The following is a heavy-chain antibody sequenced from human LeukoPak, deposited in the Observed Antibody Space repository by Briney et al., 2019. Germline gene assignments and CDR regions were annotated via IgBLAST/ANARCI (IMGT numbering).Heavy chain of an antibody. V-gene: IGHV3-7*01. D-gene: IGHD3-10*01. CDR3: ARGDYYGSGDFDY. CDR1: GSTFSSYW. CDR2: IKQDGSEK. Sequence: PGGSLRLSCAASGSTFSSYWMSWARQAPGKGLEWVANIKQDGSEKYYVDSVKGRFTISRDNAKNSLYLQMNSLRAEDTAVYYCARGDYYGSGDFDYWGQGTLVTVSS. J-gene: IGHJ4*02.